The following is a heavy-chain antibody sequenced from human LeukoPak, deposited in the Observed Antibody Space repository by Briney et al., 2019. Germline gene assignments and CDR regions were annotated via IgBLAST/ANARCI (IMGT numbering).Heavy chain of an antibody. CDR1: GGSFSGYY. J-gene: IGHJ3*02. D-gene: IGHD3-9*01. Sequence: SETLSLTCAVYGGSFSGYYWSWIRQPPGKGLEWIGYIYYSGSTNYNPSLKSRVTISVDTSKNQFSLKLSSVTAADTAVYYCARAPDWLTAFDIWGQGTMVTVSS. CDR2: IYYSGST. V-gene: IGHV4-59*01. CDR3: ARAPDWLTAFDI.